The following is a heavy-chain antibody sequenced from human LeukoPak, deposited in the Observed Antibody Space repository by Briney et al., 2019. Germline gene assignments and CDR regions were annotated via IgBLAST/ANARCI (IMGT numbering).Heavy chain of an antibody. CDR2: ISWNSGSI. CDR1: GFTFDDYA. CDR3: AKGYGGWYVFDY. Sequence: QPGGSLRLSCAASGFTFDDYAMRWVRHAPGKGLEWVSGISWNSGSIGYADCVKCRFTISRDNAKNSLYLQMNSLRAEDTTLYYCAKGYGGWYVFDYWGQGTLVTVSS. J-gene: IGHJ4*02. D-gene: IGHD6-19*01. V-gene: IGHV3-9*01.